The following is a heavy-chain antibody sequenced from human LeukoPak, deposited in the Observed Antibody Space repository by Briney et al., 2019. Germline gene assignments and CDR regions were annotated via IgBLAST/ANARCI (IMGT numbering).Heavy chain of an antibody. D-gene: IGHD2-8*01. CDR1: GFTFSSYA. CDR2: ISYDGSNK. J-gene: IGHJ4*02. CDR3: ARDTCTNGVCYGY. Sequence: GRSLRLSCAASGFTFSSYAMHWVRRAPGKGLEWVAVISYDGSNKYYADSVKGRFTISRDNSKNTLYLQMNSLRAEDTAVYYCARDTCTNGVCYGYWGQGTLVTVSS. V-gene: IGHV3-30-3*01.